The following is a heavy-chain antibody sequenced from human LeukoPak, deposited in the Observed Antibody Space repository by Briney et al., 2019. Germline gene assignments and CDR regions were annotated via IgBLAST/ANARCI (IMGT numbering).Heavy chain of an antibody. CDR2: ISSSGSTI. D-gene: IGHD5-12*01. J-gene: IGHJ3*02. Sequence: PGGSLRLSCAASGFTFSNYEMNWVRQAPGKGLEWVSYISSSGSTIYYADSVKGRFTISRDNAKNSLYLQMNSLRAEDTAVYYCARERMDTMGDAFDIWGQGTMVTVSS. CDR1: GFTFSNYE. V-gene: IGHV3-48*03. CDR3: ARERMDTMGDAFDI.